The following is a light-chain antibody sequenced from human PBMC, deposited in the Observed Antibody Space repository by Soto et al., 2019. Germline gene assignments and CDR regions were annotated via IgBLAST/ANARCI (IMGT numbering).Light chain of an antibody. CDR3: SSYTTSSTYI. Sequence: QSVLTQPASVSGSPGQSITIPCTGTSSDVGGYRYVSWHQQHPGKAPKLMIYDVNNRPSGVSYRFSGSKSGNTASLTISGLQAGDEADYYCSSYTTSSTYIFGTGTKLTVL. J-gene: IGLJ1*01. CDR1: SSDVGGYRY. V-gene: IGLV2-14*01. CDR2: DVN.